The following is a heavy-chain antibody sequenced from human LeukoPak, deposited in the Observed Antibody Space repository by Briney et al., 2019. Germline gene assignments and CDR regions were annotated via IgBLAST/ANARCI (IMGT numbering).Heavy chain of an antibody. J-gene: IGHJ4*02. D-gene: IGHD3-10*01. CDR2: ISYDGSNK. CDR1: GFTFSSYG. Sequence: PGRSLRLSCAASGFTFSSYGMHWVRQAPGKGLEWVAVISYDGSNKYYADSVKGRFTISRENSKNTLYLQMNSLRAEDTAVYYCAKDPDRQLWFGELLRYFDYWGQGTLVTVSS. CDR3: AKDPDRQLWFGELLRYFDY. V-gene: IGHV3-30*18.